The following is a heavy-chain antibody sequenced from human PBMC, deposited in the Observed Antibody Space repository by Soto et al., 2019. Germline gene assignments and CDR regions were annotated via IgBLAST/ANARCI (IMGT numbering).Heavy chain of an antibody. D-gene: IGHD5-18*01. CDR2: ISYDGSNK. V-gene: IGHV3-30*18. CDR3: AKVDTARDYYYYGMDV. Sequence: PGGSLRLSCAASGFTFSSYGMHWGRQAPGKGLEWVAVISYDGSNKYYADSVKGRFTISRDNSKNTLYLQMNSLRAEDTAVYYCAKVDTARDYYYYGMDVWGQGTTVTVSS. J-gene: IGHJ6*02. CDR1: GFTFSSYG.